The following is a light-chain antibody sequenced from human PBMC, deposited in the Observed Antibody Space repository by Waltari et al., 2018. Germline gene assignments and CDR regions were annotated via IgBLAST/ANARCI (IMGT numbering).Light chain of an antibody. V-gene: IGKV1-39*01. J-gene: IGKJ3*01. CDR3: QQSDSIPPQFT. Sequence: DIQMAQSPSSLSASVGDRVTITCRASQRIDSYLNWYQQKPGKAPKLLIYAASPLQSGVASRLSGSGSGTDFTLTISSLQPEDFATYYCQQSDSIPPQFTFGPGTKVDIK. CDR1: QRIDSY. CDR2: AAS.